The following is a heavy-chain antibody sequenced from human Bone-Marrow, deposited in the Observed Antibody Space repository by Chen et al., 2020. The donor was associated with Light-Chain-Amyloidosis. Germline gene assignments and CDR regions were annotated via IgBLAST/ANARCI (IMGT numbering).Heavy chain of an antibody. CDR1: GFTFSSYW. CDR3: ARAGSSWTYYFDY. V-gene: IGHV3-74*01. CDR2: INSDGRST. D-gene: IGHD6-13*01. Sequence: EVQLVGSGGGLVQPGGSLRLPCAASGFTFSSYWMHWVRQAPGKGLVWVSRINSDGRSTSYADSLKGRFTISRDNAKNTLYLQMNSLRAEDPAVYYCARAGSSWTYYFDYWGQGTLVTVSS. J-gene: IGHJ4*02.